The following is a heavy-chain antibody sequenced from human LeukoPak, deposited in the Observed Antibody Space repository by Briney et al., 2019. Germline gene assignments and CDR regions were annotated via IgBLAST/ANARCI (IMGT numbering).Heavy chain of an antibody. CDR1: GYTFTSYD. J-gene: IGHJ5*02. CDR2: MNPNSGNT. V-gene: IGHV1-8*03. Sequence: ASVKVSCKASGYTFTSYDINWVRQATGQGLEWMGWMNPNSGNTGYAQKFQGRVTITRNTSISTAYMELSSLRSEDTAVYYCARGLVVVAAANLRVIWFDPWGQGTLVTVSS. D-gene: IGHD2-2*01. CDR3: ARGLVVVAAANLRVIWFDP.